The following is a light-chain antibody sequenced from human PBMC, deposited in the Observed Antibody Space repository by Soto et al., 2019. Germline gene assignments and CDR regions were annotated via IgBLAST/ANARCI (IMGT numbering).Light chain of an antibody. J-gene: IGLJ1*01. V-gene: IGLV2-14*03. CDR2: NVY. CDR1: SSDVGAFNF. Sequence: QSALTQPASVSGSPGQSITISCTGTSSDVGAFNFVSWHQQHPGKAPKLMIYNVYDRPSGVSYRFSGSKYGNTASLTLSGLQGEDEADYYCSSYTVSRTYVFGTGTKVTVL. CDR3: SSYTVSRTYV.